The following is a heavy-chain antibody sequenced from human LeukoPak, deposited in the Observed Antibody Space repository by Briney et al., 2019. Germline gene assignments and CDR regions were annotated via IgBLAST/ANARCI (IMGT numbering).Heavy chain of an antibody. V-gene: IGHV3-66*01. Sequence: GGSLRLSCAASGFTVSVNYMSWVRQAPGKGLEWVSVIYSGGTTYYADSVKGRFTISRDNSKNTLYLQLNSLRVGDTAVYYCARGALGAAGRLDYWGQGTLVTVSS. CDR2: IYSGGTT. CDR3: ARGALGAAGRLDY. D-gene: IGHD6-13*01. CDR1: GFTVSVNY. J-gene: IGHJ4*02.